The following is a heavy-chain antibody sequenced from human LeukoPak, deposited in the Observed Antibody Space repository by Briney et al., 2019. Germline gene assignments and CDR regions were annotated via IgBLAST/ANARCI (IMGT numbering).Heavy chain of an antibody. V-gene: IGHV4-30-4*01. D-gene: IGHD5-18*01. Sequence: SETLSLTCTVSGGSISSGDYYWSWIRQPPGKGLEWIGYIYYSGSTYYNPSLKSRVTISVDTSKNQFSLKLSSVTAADTAVYYCARDSGDTATSGYFDYWGQGTLVTVSS. CDR2: IYYSGST. J-gene: IGHJ4*02. CDR1: GGSISSGDYY. CDR3: ARDSGDTATSGYFDY.